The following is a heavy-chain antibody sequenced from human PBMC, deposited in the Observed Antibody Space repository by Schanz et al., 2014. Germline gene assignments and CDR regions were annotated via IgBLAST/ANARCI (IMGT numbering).Heavy chain of an antibody. Sequence: QVHLVQSGAEVHKPGASLKISCTASGYTFTSYDINWVRQAPGQGLEWLGWMNPNSGNPGFAQKFRGRITMTRNTSMSTAYIDLHILTSEDTAVYYCARGRTFDYWGQGTLVTVSS. CDR3: ARGRTFDY. J-gene: IGHJ4*02. V-gene: IGHV1-8*01. CDR1: GYTFTSYD. CDR2: MNPNSGNP.